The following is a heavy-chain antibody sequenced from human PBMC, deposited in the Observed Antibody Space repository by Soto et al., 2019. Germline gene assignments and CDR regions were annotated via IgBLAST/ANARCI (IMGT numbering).Heavy chain of an antibody. CDR3: AGLGPWAVGAHKN. CDR1: GFTFSSYA. V-gene: IGHV3-30-3*01. J-gene: IGHJ4*02. Sequence: GGSLRLSCAASGFTFSSYAMHWVRQAPGKGLEWVAVISYDGSNKYYADSVKGRFTISRDNSKNTLYLQMNSLRAEDTAVYYCAGLGPWAVGAHKNWGQGNLVTVSS. D-gene: IGHD1-26*01. CDR2: ISYDGSNK.